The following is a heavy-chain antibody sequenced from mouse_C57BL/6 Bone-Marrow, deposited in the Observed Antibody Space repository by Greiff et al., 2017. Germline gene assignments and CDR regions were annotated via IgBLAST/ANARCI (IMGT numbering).Heavy chain of an antibody. Sequence: QVQLQQPGAELVKPGASVKLSCKASGYTFTSYWMQWVKQRPGQGLEWIGEIDPSDSYTNYNRKFKGKATLTVDTSSSTAYMQLSSLTSEDSAVYYCAPTGPFFDYWGQGTTLTVSS. D-gene: IGHD4-1*02. CDR2: IDPSDSYT. CDR1: GYTFTSYW. J-gene: IGHJ2*01. CDR3: APTGPFFDY. V-gene: IGHV1-50*01.